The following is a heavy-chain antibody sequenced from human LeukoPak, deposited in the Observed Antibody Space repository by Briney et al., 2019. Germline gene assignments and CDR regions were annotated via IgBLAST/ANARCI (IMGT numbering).Heavy chain of an antibody. D-gene: IGHD3-10*01. CDR2: ISGSGGST. Sequence: PGGSLRLSCAASGFTFSSYAMSWVRQAPGKGLEWVSAISGSGGSTYYADSVKGRFTISRDNSKNTLYLQMNSLRAEDTAVYYCAKGQLLWFGEPPKQVDYWGQGTLVTVSS. CDR1: GFTFSSYA. J-gene: IGHJ4*02. V-gene: IGHV3-23*01. CDR3: AKGQLLWFGEPPKQVDY.